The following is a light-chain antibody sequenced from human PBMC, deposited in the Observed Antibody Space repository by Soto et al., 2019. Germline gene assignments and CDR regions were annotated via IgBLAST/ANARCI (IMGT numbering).Light chain of an antibody. Sequence: DIQMTQSPSSLSASVGDRVTITCRASQPISNYLNWYQQKPGKAPKLLIYAASNLQSGVPSRFSGSGSGTDFTLTISSLQPEDFATYFCQQGSSTPVNFGPGTKVDFK. CDR2: AAS. CDR1: QPISNY. CDR3: QQGSSTPVN. J-gene: IGKJ3*01. V-gene: IGKV1-39*01.